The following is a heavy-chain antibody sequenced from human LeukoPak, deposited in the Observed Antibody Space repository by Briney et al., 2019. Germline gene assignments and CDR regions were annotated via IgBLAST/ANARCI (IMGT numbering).Heavy chain of an antibody. J-gene: IGHJ3*02. V-gene: IGHV3-15*01. CDR3: ITDPGEWEPI. CDR2: IKSKTDGGTT. Sequence: GGSLRLSCAASGFTFSNAWMSWVRQAPGKGLEWVGRIKSKTDGGTTDYAAPVKGRFTISRDDSKNTLYLQMNGLKIEDTAVYYCITDPGEWEPIWGQGTMVTVSS. D-gene: IGHD1-26*01. CDR1: GFTFSNAW.